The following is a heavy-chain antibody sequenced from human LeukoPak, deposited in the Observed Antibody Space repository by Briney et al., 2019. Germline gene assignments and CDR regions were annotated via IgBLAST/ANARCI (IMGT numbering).Heavy chain of an antibody. CDR1: GYTFTGYH. CDR3: ARRQQPVWYYYYGMDV. J-gene: IGHJ6*02. V-gene: IGHV1-2*02. Sequence: ASVKVSCKASGYTFTGYHMHWVRQAPGQGLEWMGWINPNSGGTNYAQKFQGRVTMTRDTSISTAYMELSRLRSDDTAVYYCARRQQPVWYYYYGMDVWGQGTTVTVSS. CDR2: INPNSGGT. D-gene: IGHD6-6*01.